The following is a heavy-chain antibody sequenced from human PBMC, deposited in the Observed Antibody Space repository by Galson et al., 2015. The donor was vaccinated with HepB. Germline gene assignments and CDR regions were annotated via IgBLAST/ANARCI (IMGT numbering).Heavy chain of an antibody. CDR3: AKGGCSSANCEMPFDI. D-gene: IGHD2-2*01. Sequence: SLRLSCAASGYTFSHYVMSWVRQAPGKGLEWVSSITKSGRNINYADSVKGRFTISRDDSKNTLYLQMDRLRAEDTAVYYCAKGGCSSANCEMPFDIWGQGTVVTVTS. CDR2: ITKSGRNI. CDR1: GYTFSHYV. J-gene: IGHJ3*02. V-gene: IGHV3-23*01.